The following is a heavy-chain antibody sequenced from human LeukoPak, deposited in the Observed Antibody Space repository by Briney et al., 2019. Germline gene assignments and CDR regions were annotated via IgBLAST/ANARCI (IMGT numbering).Heavy chain of an antibody. CDR3: ARGGGIEPGDYGDYEGFDY. CDR1: GFTVSSNY. D-gene: IGHD4-17*01. J-gene: IGHJ4*02. V-gene: IGHV3-66*01. CDR2: IYSGGST. Sequence: GGSLRLSCAASGFTVSSNYMSWVRQAPGKGLEWVSVIYSGGSTYYADSVKGRFTISRDNSKNTLYLQMNSLRAEDTAVYCCARGGGIEPGDYGDYEGFDYWGQGTLVTVSS.